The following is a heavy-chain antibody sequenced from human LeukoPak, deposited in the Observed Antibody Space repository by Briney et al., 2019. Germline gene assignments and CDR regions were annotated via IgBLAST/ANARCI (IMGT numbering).Heavy chain of an antibody. D-gene: IGHD5-18*01. CDR1: EFTFSTYN. CDR3: GRVALDTSMIHY. CDR2: ISSSGNTI. J-gene: IGHJ4*02. Sequence: GGSLRLSCAASEFTFSTYNMNWVRQAPGKGLEWVSYISSSGNTIFYADSVKGRFTISRDDAENSLYLQMNSLRVEDTAVYYCGRVALDTSMIHYWGQGTLVTVSS. V-gene: IGHV3-48*04.